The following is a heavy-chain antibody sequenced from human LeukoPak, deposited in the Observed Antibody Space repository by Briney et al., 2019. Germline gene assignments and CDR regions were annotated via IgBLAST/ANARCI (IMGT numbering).Heavy chain of an antibody. Sequence: PSETLSLTCTVSGGSISSYYWSWIRQPPGKGLEWIGYIYYSGSTNYNPSLKSRVTISVDTSKNQFSLKLSSVTAADTAVYYCARSSGDYGSGSYYRDFDYWGQGTLVTVSS. J-gene: IGHJ4*02. CDR3: ARSSGDYGSGSYYRDFDY. D-gene: IGHD3-10*01. CDR1: GGSISSYY. CDR2: IYYSGST. V-gene: IGHV4-59*01.